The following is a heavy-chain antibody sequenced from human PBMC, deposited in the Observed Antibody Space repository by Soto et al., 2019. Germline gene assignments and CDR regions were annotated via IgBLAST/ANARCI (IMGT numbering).Heavy chain of an antibody. V-gene: IGHV3-64*01. CDR3: ARRARPDFYYMDV. CDR2: ISSNGVGT. Sequence: EVQLAESGGGLAQPGGSLRLSCAASGFTLSGYAMDWVRQAPGKGLEYVSGISSNGVGTYYANSVQGRFTISKDNSKNTVYLQMGSLRPEDMAVYYCARRARPDFYYMDVWGKGTTVTVS. CDR1: GFTLSGYA. J-gene: IGHJ6*03. D-gene: IGHD6-6*01.